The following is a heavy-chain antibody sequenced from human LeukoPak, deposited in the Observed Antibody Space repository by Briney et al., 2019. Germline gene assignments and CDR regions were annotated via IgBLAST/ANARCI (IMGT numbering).Heavy chain of an antibody. J-gene: IGHJ4*02. CDR2: IYSGGST. Sequence: GGSLRLSCAASGFTVSSNYMSWVRQAPAKGLEWVSLIYSGGSTNYADSVKGRFTISRDNSKNTLYLQMNSLRAEDTAVYYCARENGAVADYGSYFDYWGQGTLVTVSS. D-gene: IGHD6-19*01. V-gene: IGHV3-66*01. CDR3: ARENGAVADYGSYFDY. CDR1: GFTVSSNY.